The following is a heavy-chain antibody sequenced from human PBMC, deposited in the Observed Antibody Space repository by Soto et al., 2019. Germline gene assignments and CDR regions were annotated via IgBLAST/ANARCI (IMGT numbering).Heavy chain of an antibody. CDR3: AGLNYGDFRFDY. V-gene: IGHV4-39*01. Sequence: QLQLQESGPGLVKPSETLSLTCTVSGGSISSSSYYWGWIRQPPGKGLEWIGSIYYSGSTYYNPSLKSRVTISVDTSKNQFSLKLSSVTAADTAVYYCAGLNYGDFRFDYWGQGTLVTVSS. CDR1: GGSISSSSYY. CDR2: IYYSGST. J-gene: IGHJ4*02. D-gene: IGHD4-17*01.